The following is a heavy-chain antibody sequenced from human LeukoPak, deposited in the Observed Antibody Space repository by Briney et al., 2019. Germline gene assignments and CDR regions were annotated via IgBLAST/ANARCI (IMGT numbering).Heavy chain of an antibody. Sequence: SETLSLTCAVYGGSFSGYYWSWIRQPPGKGLEWIGEINHSGSTNYNPSLKSRVTISVDTSKNQFSLKLSSVTAADTAVYYCARRGRRLPRSFDYWGQGTLVTVSS. CDR1: GGSFSGYY. D-gene: IGHD3-10*01. CDR2: INHSGST. CDR3: ARRGRRLPRSFDY. V-gene: IGHV4-34*01. J-gene: IGHJ4*02.